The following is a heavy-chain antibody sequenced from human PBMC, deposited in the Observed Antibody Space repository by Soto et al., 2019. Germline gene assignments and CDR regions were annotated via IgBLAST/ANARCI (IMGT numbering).Heavy chain of an antibody. J-gene: IGHJ5*02. D-gene: IGHD2-15*01. CDR2: IIPIFGTP. CDR1: GGTFSTYT. Sequence: QVQLVQSGAEVKKPGSSVKVSCKASGGTFSTYTFSWVRQAPGQGLEWMGRIIPIFGTPYYAQKFQGRVTITADKSTSTVYMELSSLRSDGTAVYFCARGLECRGYCLDKPTWFAPWGQGTLVTVSS. CDR3: ARGLECRGYCLDKPTWFAP. V-gene: IGHV1-69*06.